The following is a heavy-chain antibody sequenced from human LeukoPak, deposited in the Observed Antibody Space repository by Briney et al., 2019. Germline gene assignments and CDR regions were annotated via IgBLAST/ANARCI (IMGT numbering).Heavy chain of an antibody. J-gene: IGHJ4*02. CDR1: GGSFSGYY. CDR2: INHSGST. Sequence: PSETLSLTCAVYGGSFSGYYWSWIRQPPGKGLEWIGEINHSGSTNYNPSFKSRVTISVDTSKNQFSLKLSSVTAADTAVYYCARGRRLLAAAGVKEFDYWGQGTLVTVSS. D-gene: IGHD6-13*01. V-gene: IGHV4-34*01. CDR3: ARGRRLLAAAGVKEFDY.